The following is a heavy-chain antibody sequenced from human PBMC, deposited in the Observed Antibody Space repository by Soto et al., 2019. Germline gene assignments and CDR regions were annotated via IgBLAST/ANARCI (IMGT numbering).Heavy chain of an antibody. J-gene: IGHJ4*02. V-gene: IGHV1-2*02. CDR2: INPNSGVT. CDR1: GYIFPGYY. CDR3: ATDLRGVGYGDSIH. D-gene: IGHD4-17*01. Sequence: QVPLVQSGAEVKKPGASVKVSCKASGYIFPGYYIHWVRQAPGQGLGWTCWINPNSGVTNYAQKFQCRFTRTRDASINIAYTELSSMRSDDTAMYYCATDLRGVGYGDSIHGGQGTLVTFS.